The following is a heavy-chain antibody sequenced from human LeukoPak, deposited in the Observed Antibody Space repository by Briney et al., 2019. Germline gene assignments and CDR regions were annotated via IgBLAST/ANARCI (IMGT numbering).Heavy chain of an antibody. CDR2: ISSSSSYI. V-gene: IGHV3-21*01. CDR3: ARAWSSGYSWVAYYFDY. CDR1: GFTFSSYW. D-gene: IGHD3-22*01. Sequence: GGSLRLSCAASGFTFSSYWMSWVRQAPGKGLEWVSSISSSSSYIYYADSVKGRFTISRDNAKNSLYLQMNSLRAEDTAVYYCARAWSSGYSWVAYYFDYWGQGTLVTVSS. J-gene: IGHJ4*02.